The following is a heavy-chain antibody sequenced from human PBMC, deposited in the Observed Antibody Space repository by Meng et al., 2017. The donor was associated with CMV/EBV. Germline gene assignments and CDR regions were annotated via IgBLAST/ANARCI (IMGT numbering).Heavy chain of an antibody. V-gene: IGHV3-30*04. J-gene: IGHJ5*02. CDR1: GFTFSSYA. D-gene: IGHD3-10*01. CDR2: ISYDGSNK. Sequence: GESLKISCAASGFTFSSYAMHRVRQAPGKGLEWVAVISYDGSNKYYADSVKGRFTISRDNSKNTLYLQMNSLRAEDTAVYYCARERSPKPYGSGSYRNNWFDPWGQGTLVTVSS. CDR3: ARERSPKPYGSGSYRNNWFDP.